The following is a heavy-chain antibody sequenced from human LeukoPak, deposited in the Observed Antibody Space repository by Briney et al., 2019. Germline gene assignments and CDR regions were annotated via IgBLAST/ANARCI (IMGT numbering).Heavy chain of an antibody. Sequence: ASVKVSFKASGYTFTSYGISWVRQAPGQGLEWMGWISAYNGNTNYAQKLQGRVTMTTDTSTSTAYMELRSLRSDDTAVYYCARGLGYCSGGSCYSPWFDPWGQGTLVTVSS. CDR3: ARGLGYCSGGSCYSPWFDP. J-gene: IGHJ5*02. CDR1: GYTFTSYG. D-gene: IGHD2-15*01. V-gene: IGHV1-18*01. CDR2: ISAYNGNT.